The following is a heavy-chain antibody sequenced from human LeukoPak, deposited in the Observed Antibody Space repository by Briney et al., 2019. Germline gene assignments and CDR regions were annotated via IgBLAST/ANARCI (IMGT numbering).Heavy chain of an antibody. D-gene: IGHD3-10*01. Sequence: PGGSLRLSCAASGFRFSSYAMSWVRQAPGKGLEWVSGISWNSGSIGYADSVKGRFTISRDNAKNSLYLQMDSLRSEDTALYYCTKDVSGDDLWGRGTLVTVSS. CDR1: GFRFSSYA. CDR2: ISWNSGSI. CDR3: TKDVSGDDL. V-gene: IGHV3-9*01. J-gene: IGHJ2*01.